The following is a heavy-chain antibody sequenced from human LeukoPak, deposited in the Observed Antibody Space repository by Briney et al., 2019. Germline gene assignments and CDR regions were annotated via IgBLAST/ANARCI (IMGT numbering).Heavy chain of an antibody. CDR1: GLSFTNAW. V-gene: IGHV3-15*01. D-gene: IGHD3-10*01. Sequence: GGSLRLSCAASGLSFTNAWMSWVRQAPGKGLEWVGRIKSKGDGETTDYAAPVKGRFTMSRDDSKGMLYLYMNSLKTEDTAVYYCTTDLGITMIRGVIVYWGRGTLVTVSS. CDR3: TTDLGITMIRGVIVY. J-gene: IGHJ4*02. CDR2: IKSKGDGETT.